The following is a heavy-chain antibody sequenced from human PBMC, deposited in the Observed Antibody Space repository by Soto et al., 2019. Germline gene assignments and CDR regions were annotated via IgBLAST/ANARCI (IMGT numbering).Heavy chain of an antibody. Sequence: PSETLSLTCAVYGGSFSGYYWSWIRQPPGKGLEWIGEINHSGSTNYNPSLKSRVTISVDTSKNQFSLKLSSVTAADTAVYYCARGCWMELRIFEGLGRRNWFDPWGQGTLVTVSS. D-gene: IGHD1-7*01. J-gene: IGHJ5*02. V-gene: IGHV4-34*01. CDR1: GGSFSGYY. CDR3: ARGCWMELRIFEGLGRRNWFDP. CDR2: INHSGST.